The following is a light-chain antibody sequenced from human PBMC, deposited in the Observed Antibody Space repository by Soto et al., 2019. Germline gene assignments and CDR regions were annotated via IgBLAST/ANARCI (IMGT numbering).Light chain of an antibody. CDR3: QQRISWPYT. CDR1: ESVSSY. V-gene: IGKV3-11*01. CDR2: DAS. Sequence: EIVLTQSPATLSLSPGERATLSCRASESVSSYLGWYQQKPGQAPRLLIYDASNRATGIPARFSGSGSGTDFTLTITTLEPDDFPFYYFQQRISWPYTFGQWTKLEIK. J-gene: IGKJ2*01.